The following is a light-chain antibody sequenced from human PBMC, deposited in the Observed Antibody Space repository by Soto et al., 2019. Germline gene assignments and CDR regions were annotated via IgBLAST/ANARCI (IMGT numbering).Light chain of an antibody. Sequence: DIQMTQSPSTLSASVGDTVTITCRASQSISTWLAWYQQKPGKAPNLLIYETSTLKSGVPSRFSGSGSWTEFTLTISSLQPEDFAIYYCQQGYSTPLTFGGGTKVEIK. CDR3: QQGYSTPLT. CDR2: ETS. V-gene: IGKV1-5*01. CDR1: QSISTW. J-gene: IGKJ4*01.